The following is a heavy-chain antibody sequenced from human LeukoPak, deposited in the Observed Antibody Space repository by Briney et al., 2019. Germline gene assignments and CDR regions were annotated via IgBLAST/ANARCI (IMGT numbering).Heavy chain of an antibody. J-gene: IGHJ4*02. CDR1: GGSFSGYY. D-gene: IGHD2-15*01. CDR2: INHSGST. Sequence: ETLSLTCAVYGGSFSGYYWSWIRQPPGKGLEWIGEINHSGSTNYNPSLKSRVTISVDTSKNQFSLKLSSVTAADTAVYYCARQTRRGSCYDYWGQGTLVTVSS. CDR3: ARQTRRGSCYDY. V-gene: IGHV4-34*01.